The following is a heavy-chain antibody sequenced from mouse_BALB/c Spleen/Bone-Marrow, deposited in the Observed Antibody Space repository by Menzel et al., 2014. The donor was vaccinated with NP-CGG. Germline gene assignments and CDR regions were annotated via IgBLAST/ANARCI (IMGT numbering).Heavy chain of an antibody. CDR1: GFAFSSDD. CDR2: ISSGGGST. J-gene: IGHJ3*01. CDR3: ARHMIRGFAY. D-gene: IGHD2-4*01. Sequence: EVQRVESGAGLVKPGGSLKLSCAASGFAFSSDDMSWVRQTPEKRLEWVAYISSGGGSTYHSDSVKGRFAISRVNAKNTLYLEMSSLKSEDTAKYYCARHMIRGFAYWGQGTLVTVSA. V-gene: IGHV5-12-1*01.